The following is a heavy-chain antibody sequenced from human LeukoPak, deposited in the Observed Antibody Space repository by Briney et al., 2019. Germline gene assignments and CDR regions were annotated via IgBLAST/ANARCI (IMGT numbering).Heavy chain of an antibody. CDR2: INHSGST. CDR3: ASPHARYDFWRAFDY. D-gene: IGHD3-3*01. CDR1: GGSISSSSYY. J-gene: IGHJ4*02. Sequence: SETLSLTCTVSGGSISSSSYYWGWIRRAPGKGLEWIGSINHSGSTYYNPSLKSRVTISVDTSKNQFSLKLSSVTAADTAVYYCASPHARYDFWRAFDYWGQGTLVTVSS. V-gene: IGHV4-39*01.